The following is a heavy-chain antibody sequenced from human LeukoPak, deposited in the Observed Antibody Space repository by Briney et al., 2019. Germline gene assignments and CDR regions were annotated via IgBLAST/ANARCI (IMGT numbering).Heavy chain of an antibody. CDR1: GFTFDDYT. D-gene: IGHD1-26*01. CDR2: ITWDGTDT. J-gene: IGHJ4*02. V-gene: IGHV3-43*01. Sequence: PGGSLRLSCAASGFTFDDYTMHWVRQAPGKGLEWVSLITWDGTDTSYADSVRGRFTISRDNSKNSLYLQMNSLRTEDTAFYYCAKDIESGSYYRGFDYWGQGALVAVSS. CDR3: AKDIESGSYYRGFDY.